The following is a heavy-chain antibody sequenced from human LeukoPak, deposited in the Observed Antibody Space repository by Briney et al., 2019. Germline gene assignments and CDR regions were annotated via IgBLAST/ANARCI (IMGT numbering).Heavy chain of an antibody. CDR2: IYYSGST. D-gene: IGHD3-9*01. Sequence: SETLSLTCTVSGGSISSSSYYWGWIRQPPGKGLEWIGSIYYSGSTYYNPSLKSRVTISVDTSKNQFSLKLSSVTAADTAVYYCARNQPYYDILTGYLPHWFDPWGQGTLDTVSS. CDR3: ARNQPYYDILTGYLPHWFDP. J-gene: IGHJ5*02. CDR1: GGSISSSSYY. V-gene: IGHV4-39*07.